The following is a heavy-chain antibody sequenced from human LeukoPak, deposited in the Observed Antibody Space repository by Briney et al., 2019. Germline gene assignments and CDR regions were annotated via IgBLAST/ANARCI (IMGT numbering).Heavy chain of an antibody. V-gene: IGHV3-43*01. J-gene: IGHJ4*02. Sequence: PGGSLRLSCAASGFTFDDYTMHWVRQAPGKGLEWVSLINWSGDTTYYADSVKGRFTISRDNSRNSLYLQMNSLRSEDTAFYYCAKGNSGEYYDTYFDSWGQGTLVAVSS. CDR3: AKGNSGEYYDTYFDS. CDR1: GFTFDDYT. D-gene: IGHD1-26*01. CDR2: INWSGDTT.